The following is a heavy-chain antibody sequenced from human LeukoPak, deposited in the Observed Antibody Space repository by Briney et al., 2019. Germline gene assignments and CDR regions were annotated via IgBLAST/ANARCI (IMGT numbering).Heavy chain of an antibody. V-gene: IGHV3-43*02. Sequence: GGSLRLYCAASGFTFSSYAMHWVRQAPGKGLEWVSLISGDGGSTYYADSVKGRFTISRDNSKNSLYLQMNSLRTEDTALYYCAKEDYYDSSGPGGYWGQGTLVTVSS. CDR3: AKEDYYDSSGPGGY. CDR1: GFTFSSYA. D-gene: IGHD3-22*01. CDR2: ISGDGGST. J-gene: IGHJ4*02.